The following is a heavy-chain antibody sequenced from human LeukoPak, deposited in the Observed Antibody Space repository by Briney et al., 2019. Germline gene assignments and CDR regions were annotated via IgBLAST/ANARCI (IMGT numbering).Heavy chain of an antibody. V-gene: IGHV3-23*01. CDR1: GFTFSSYG. Sequence: GGSLRLSCAASGFTFSSYGMSWVRQAPGKGLEWVSAISGSGGSTYYADSVKGRFTISRDNSKNTLYLQMNSLRAEDTAVYYCANDKRLLWFGRDAFDIWGQGTMVTVSS. CDR3: ANDKRLLWFGRDAFDI. D-gene: IGHD3-10*01. CDR2: ISGSGGST. J-gene: IGHJ3*02.